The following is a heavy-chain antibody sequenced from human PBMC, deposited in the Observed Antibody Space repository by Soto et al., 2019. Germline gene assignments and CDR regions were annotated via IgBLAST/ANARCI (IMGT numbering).Heavy chain of an antibody. J-gene: IGHJ6*02. Sequence: EVQLLESGGDLVQPGGSLRLSCAASGFTFTNFAMSWVRQAPGKGLEWVSAISGSGGSTYYADSVKGRFTISRDNSKNTLYLQMNSLRAEDTAVYYCASGITIFGVAHYYYYGMDVWGQGTTVTVSS. V-gene: IGHV3-23*01. CDR3: ASGITIFGVAHYYYYGMDV. CDR2: ISGSGGST. CDR1: GFTFTNFA. D-gene: IGHD3-3*01.